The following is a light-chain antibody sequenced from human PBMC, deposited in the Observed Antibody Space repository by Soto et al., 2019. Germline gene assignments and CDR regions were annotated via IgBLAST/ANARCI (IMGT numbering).Light chain of an antibody. CDR3: QQRSNWPPIT. V-gene: IGKV3-11*01. CDR2: DAS. Sequence: EIVLTQSPATLSFSPGERATLSCRASQSVSSYLAWYQQKPGQAPRLLIYDASNRATGIPARFSGSGSGTDFPLTISSLEPEDFAVYYCQQRSNWPPITFGQGTRRQIK. CDR1: QSVSSY. J-gene: IGKJ5*01.